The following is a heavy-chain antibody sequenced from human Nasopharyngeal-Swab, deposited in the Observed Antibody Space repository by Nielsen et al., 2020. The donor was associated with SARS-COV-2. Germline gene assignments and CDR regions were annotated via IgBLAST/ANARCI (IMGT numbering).Heavy chain of an antibody. J-gene: IGHJ4*02. V-gene: IGHV4-61*01. CDR3: ARVTPEPDGDFDY. Sequence: SETLSLTCTVSGGSVSSGSYYWSWIRQPPGKGLEWIGYIYYSGSTNYNPSLKSRVTISVDTSKNQFSLKLSSVTAADTAVYYRARVTPEPDGDFDYWGQGTLVTVSS. D-gene: IGHD1-14*01. CDR1: GGSVSSGSYY. CDR2: IYYSGST.